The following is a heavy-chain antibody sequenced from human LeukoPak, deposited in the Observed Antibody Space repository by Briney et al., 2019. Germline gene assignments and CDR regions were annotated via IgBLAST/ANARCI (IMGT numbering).Heavy chain of an antibody. J-gene: IGHJ5*02. D-gene: IGHD6-13*01. Sequence: KPSETLSLTCAVYGGSFSGYYWSWIRQPPGKGLEWIGEINHSGSTNYNPSLKSRVTISVDTSKNQFSLKLSSVTAADTAVYYCARSSRRNRYSSSWCGTWGQGTLVTVSS. CDR1: GGSFSGYY. CDR3: ARSSRRNRYSSSWCGT. V-gene: IGHV4-34*01. CDR2: INHSGST.